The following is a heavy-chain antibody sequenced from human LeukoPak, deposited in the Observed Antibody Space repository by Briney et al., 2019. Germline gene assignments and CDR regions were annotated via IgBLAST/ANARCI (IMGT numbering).Heavy chain of an antibody. Sequence: GRSLRLSCAASGFTFSSYAMHWVRQAPGKGLEWVAVISYDGSNKYYADSVKGRFTISRDNSKNTLYLQMNSLRAEDTADYYCLGSNIAAVWGQGSPVIVSS. D-gene: IGHD6-13*01. V-gene: IGHV3-30-3*01. CDR1: GFTFSSYA. J-gene: IGHJ4*02. CDR3: LGSNIAAV. CDR2: ISYDGSNK.